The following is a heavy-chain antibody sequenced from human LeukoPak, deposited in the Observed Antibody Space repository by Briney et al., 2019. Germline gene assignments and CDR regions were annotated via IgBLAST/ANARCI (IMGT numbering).Heavy chain of an antibody. J-gene: IGHJ3*02. Sequence: SETLSLTCTVSGGSTNSYYWSWIRQPAGKGLEWIGRIYISGSTTYIPSLKSRVTMSVDTSKNQFSLKLSSVTAADTAMYYCARISDDAFDIWGKGTMVTVSS. V-gene: IGHV4-4*07. CDR2: IYISGST. CDR1: GGSTNSYY. CDR3: ARISDDAFDI.